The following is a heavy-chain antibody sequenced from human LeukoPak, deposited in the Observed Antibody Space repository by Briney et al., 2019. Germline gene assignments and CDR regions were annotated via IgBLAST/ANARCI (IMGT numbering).Heavy chain of an antibody. CDR1: GGSISSGGYY. J-gene: IGHJ4*02. D-gene: IGHD5-18*01. Sequence: SETLSLTCTVSGGSISSGGYYWSWIRQHPGKGLEWIGYIYYSGSTYYNPSLKSRVTISVDTSKNQFSLKLSSVTAADTAVYYCAREAPPGIRGYSYGPSGFDYWGQGTLVTVSS. CDR3: AREAPPGIRGYSYGPSGFDY. CDR2: IYYSGST. V-gene: IGHV4-31*03.